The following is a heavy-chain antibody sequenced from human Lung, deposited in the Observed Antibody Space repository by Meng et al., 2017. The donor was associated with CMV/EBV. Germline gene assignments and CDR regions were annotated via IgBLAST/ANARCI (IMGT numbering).Heavy chain of an antibody. CDR2: ITSGGGGT. V-gene: IGHV3-74*01. CDR3: ARISHSSGLD. Sequence: LSCAACGFTFSTYWMHWVRQVPGKGLVWVALITSGGGGTAYADSVKGRFTISRDNAKNTLSLEMNSLRADDTAVYYCARISHSSGLDWGQGILVTVSS. CDR1: GFTFSTYW. D-gene: IGHD3-22*01. J-gene: IGHJ4*02.